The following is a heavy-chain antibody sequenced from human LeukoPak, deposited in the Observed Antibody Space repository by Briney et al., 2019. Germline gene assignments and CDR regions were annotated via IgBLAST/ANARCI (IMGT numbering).Heavy chain of an antibody. D-gene: IGHD6-6*01. V-gene: IGHV1-2*02. CDR3: ARDKLRGRSSSPDY. CDR1: GYTFTGYY. Sequence: GASVKVSCKASGYTFTGYYMHWVRQAPGQGLEWMGWINPNSGGTNYAQKFQGRVTMTRDTSISTAYMELSRLRSDDTAVYYCARDKLRGRSSSPDYWGQGTLVTVSS. J-gene: IGHJ4*02. CDR2: INPNSGGT.